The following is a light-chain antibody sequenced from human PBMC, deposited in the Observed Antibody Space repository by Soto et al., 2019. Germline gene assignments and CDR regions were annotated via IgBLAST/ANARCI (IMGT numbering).Light chain of an antibody. CDR1: SSDVGGYNY. CDR2: EVS. V-gene: IGLV2-8*01. Sequence: QSVLTQPPSASGSPGQSVPISCTGTSSDVGGYNYVSWYQQHPGKAPKLMIYEVSKRPSGVPDRFSGSKSGNTASLTVSGLQAEDETVYYCSSYAGSNNLVFGGGTKVTVL. CDR3: SSYAGSNNLV. J-gene: IGLJ2*01.